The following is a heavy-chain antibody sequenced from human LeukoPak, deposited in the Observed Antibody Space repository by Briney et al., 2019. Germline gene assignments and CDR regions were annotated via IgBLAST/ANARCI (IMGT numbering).Heavy chain of an antibody. V-gene: IGHV4-39*07. CDR2: IYYSGST. CDR1: GGSLSSSSYY. D-gene: IGHD1-26*01. CDR3: ARDRRYSGSYSTDY. J-gene: IGHJ4*02. Sequence: SETLSLTCTVYGGSLSSSSYYWGWLRQPPGRGQEWLGSIYYSGSTYYNPSLKSRVTISVDTSKNQFSLKLSSVTAADTAVYYCARDRRYSGSYSTDYWGQGTLVTVSS.